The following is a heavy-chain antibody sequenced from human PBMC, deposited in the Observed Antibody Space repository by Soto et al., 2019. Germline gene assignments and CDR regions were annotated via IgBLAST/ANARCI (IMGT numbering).Heavy chain of an antibody. D-gene: IGHD2-21*02. CDR3: ARRYCASDNCPLFYYFVDL. J-gene: IGHJ6*02. Sequence: VQLVQSGAEVKKTGSSVKVSCKASGGTFNKFAFSWVRQAPGQGFEWMGGIIPVFRSANYAQRFRGRITITADEYTSTVYLYLNDLRSDDTAVYYCARRYCASDNCPLFYYFVDLLGLGTTVTVSS. V-gene: IGHV1-69*01. CDR2: IIPVFRSA. CDR1: GGTFNKFA.